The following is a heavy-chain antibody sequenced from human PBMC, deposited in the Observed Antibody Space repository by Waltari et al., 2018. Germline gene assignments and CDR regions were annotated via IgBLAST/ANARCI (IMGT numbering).Heavy chain of an antibody. Sequence: EVQLVESGGGLIQPGGSLSLSCAASGILVSANYMNWVCQAPGKGPQWVSVIYSAGRTYYADSVKGRFTISRDNTKNTVYLQMNNLKTEDTAVYYCARPGEGPSSHWGQGTLVTVSS. CDR3: ARPGEGPSSH. CDR1: GILVSANY. V-gene: IGHV3-53*01. D-gene: IGHD4-17*01. CDR2: IYSAGRT. J-gene: IGHJ4*02.